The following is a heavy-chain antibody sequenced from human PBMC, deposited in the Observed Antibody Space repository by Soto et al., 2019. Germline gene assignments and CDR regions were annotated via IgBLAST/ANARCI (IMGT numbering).Heavy chain of an antibody. CDR3: ARGRSLRWYFDY. Sequence: XXTLSLPCAVCGGSFRGYYWSCILQPPGKGLEWIGEINHSGSTNYNPSLKSRVTISVDTSKNQFSLKLSSVTAADTAVYYCARGRSLRWYFDYWGQGTLVTVSS. CDR2: INHSGST. V-gene: IGHV4-34*01. CDR1: GGSFRGYY. J-gene: IGHJ4*02.